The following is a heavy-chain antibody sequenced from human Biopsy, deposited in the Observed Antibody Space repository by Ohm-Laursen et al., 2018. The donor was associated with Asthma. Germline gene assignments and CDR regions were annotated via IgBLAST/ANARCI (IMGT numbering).Heavy chain of an antibody. Sequence: TLSLTCPVYGGSFSGYYWSWIRPPPGKGLEWIGEINHSGSTNYNPSLKSRVTISVDTSKNQFSLKLSSVTAADTAVYYCARITNDRIAAAGRYYYYGMDVWGQGTTVTVSS. V-gene: IGHV4-34*01. CDR1: GGSFSGYY. CDR2: INHSGST. CDR3: ARITNDRIAAAGRYYYYGMDV. D-gene: IGHD6-13*01. J-gene: IGHJ6*02.